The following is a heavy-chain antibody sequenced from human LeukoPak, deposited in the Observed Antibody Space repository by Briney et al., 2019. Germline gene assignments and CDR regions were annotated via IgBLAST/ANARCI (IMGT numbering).Heavy chain of an antibody. V-gene: IGHV3-53*01. CDR2: IYSGGST. CDR1: GFTVSSNY. Sequence: GGSLRLSCAASGFTVSSNYMSWVRQAPGKGLEWVSVIYSGGSTYYADSVKGRFTISRDNSKNTLYLQMNSLRAEDTAVYYCAGLAAGMMDRDDYWGQGTLVTVS. CDR3: AGLAAGMMDRDDY. D-gene: IGHD6-13*01. J-gene: IGHJ4*02.